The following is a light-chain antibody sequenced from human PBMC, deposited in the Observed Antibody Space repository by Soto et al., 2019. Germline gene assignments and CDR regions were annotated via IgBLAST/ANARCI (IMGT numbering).Light chain of an antibody. CDR2: SAS. J-gene: IGKJ1*01. V-gene: IGKV1-12*01. CDR3: QQSYSTPTWT. CDR1: QDISSW. Sequence: DIQMTQSPSSVSASVGDRVTITCRASQDISSWLGWYQQKPGKAPKVLIFSASSLQSGVPSRFSGSGSGTDFTLTISSLQPEDFATYYCQQSYSTPTWTFGQGTKVDI.